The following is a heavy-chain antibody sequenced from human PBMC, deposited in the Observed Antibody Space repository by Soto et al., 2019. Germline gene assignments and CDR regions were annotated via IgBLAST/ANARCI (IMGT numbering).Heavy chain of an antibody. CDR2: INPNRGNT. J-gene: IGHJ5*02. V-gene: IGHV1-8*01. D-gene: IGHD3-16*02. CDR3: ARSRGTYRDDL. Sequence: QVQLVQSGAEVKKPGASVKVSCKASGYIFTSYEINWVRQATGQGLEWMGWINPNRGNTGYAQKFQGRVTMTRXTSISTVYMELSSLTTEDTAVYYCARSRGTYRDDLWGQGTLVTVSS. CDR1: GYIFTSYE.